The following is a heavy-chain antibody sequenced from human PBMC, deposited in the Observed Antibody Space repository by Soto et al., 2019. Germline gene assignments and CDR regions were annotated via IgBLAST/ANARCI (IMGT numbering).Heavy chain of an antibody. D-gene: IGHD4-17*01. CDR2: IIPILGLA. Sequence: QVQLVQSGAEVKKPGSSVKVSCKASGGTFSNYTISWVRQAPGQGLEWMGRIIPILGLANYAQKFQGRVTIHADKSTSTAYMELTSLRSEDTAVYYCARVAEMGTVTKGYYYYMDVWGKGTTVTLSS. CDR3: ARVAEMGTVTKGYYYYMDV. CDR1: GGTFSNYT. J-gene: IGHJ6*03. V-gene: IGHV1-69*02.